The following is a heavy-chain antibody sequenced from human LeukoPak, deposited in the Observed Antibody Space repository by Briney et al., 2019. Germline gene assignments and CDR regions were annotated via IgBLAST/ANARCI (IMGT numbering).Heavy chain of an antibody. Sequence: SETLSLTCTVSGGSISSYYWSWIRQPPGKGLEWIGEINHSGSTNYNPSLKSRVTISVDTSKNQFSLKLSSVTAADTAVYYCARSFGGWDNPTTLDYWGQGTLVTVSS. CDR2: INHSGST. V-gene: IGHV4-34*01. CDR3: ARSFGGWDNPTTLDY. J-gene: IGHJ4*02. CDR1: GGSISSYY. D-gene: IGHD1/OR15-1a*01.